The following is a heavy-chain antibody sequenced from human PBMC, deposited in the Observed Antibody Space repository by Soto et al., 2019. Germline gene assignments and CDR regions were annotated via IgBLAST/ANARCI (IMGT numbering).Heavy chain of an antibody. CDR1: GFTFSSYA. CDR3: VKDSDYSHSMVIDDY. D-gene: IGHD4-4*01. Sequence: GGSLRLSCSASGFTFSSYAMHWVRQAPGKGLEYVSAISINGGNTYYADSVRGRFTISRDNSKNTLYLQMSSLRPEDTAVYYCVKDSDYSHSMVIDDYWGQGTLVTVS. CDR2: ISINGGNT. V-gene: IGHV3-64D*06. J-gene: IGHJ4*02.